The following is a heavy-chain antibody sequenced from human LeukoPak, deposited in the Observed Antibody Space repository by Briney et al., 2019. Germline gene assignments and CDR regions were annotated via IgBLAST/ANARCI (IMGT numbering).Heavy chain of an antibody. CDR2: INHSGST. Sequence: PSETLSLTCAAYGGSFSGYYWSWIRQPPGKGLEWIGEINHSGSTNYNPSLKSRVTVSVDTSKNQFSLKLSSVTAADTAVYYCARGPYDSSGYYYFDYWGQGTLVTVSS. V-gene: IGHV4-34*01. J-gene: IGHJ4*02. CDR1: GGSFSGYY. D-gene: IGHD3-22*01. CDR3: ARGPYDSSGYYYFDY.